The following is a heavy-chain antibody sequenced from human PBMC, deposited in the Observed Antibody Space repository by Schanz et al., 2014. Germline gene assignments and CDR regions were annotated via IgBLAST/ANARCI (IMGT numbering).Heavy chain of an antibody. CDR1: NYIFTKYY. Sequence: QVHLEQSGPEVKKPGASVKLSCKASNYIFTKYYIHCVRQAPGQGLEWMGLINPYDDTIDYAKKFQGRFTMTRDTATTTVYMELSSLRSDDTAIYDSARVLSATYHYSRPGAVAIWGQGTRVTVSS. V-gene: IGHV1-46*01. CDR3: ARVLSATYHYSRPGAVAI. CDR2: INPYDDTI. D-gene: IGHD6-13*01. J-gene: IGHJ3*02.